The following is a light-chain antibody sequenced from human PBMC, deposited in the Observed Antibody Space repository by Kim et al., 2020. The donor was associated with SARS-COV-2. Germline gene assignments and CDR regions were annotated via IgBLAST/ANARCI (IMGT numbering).Light chain of an antibody. Sequence: VAQGERVRSTGGGNNIGSKSVHWCQQKPGQAPVMVIVYDSDRPSGIPERFSGSKSGNTATLTINRVEDGDEADYFCQVWDVGHPVFGGGTQLIVL. CDR1: NIGSKS. V-gene: IGLV3-21*04. J-gene: IGLJ3*02. CDR3: QVWDVGHPV. CDR2: YDS.